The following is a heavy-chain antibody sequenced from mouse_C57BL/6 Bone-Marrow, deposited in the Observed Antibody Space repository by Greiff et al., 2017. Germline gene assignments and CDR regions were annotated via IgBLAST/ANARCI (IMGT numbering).Heavy chain of an antibody. V-gene: IGHV5-6*01. J-gene: IGHJ2*01. CDR1: GFTFSSYG. Sequence: EVHLVESGGDLVKPGGSLKLSCAASGFTFSSYGMSWVRQTPDKRLEWVATISSGGSYTYYPDSVKGRFTISRDNAKNTQYLQMSSLKSEDTAMYYCARHTVDYWGQGTTLTVSS. CDR3: ARHTVDY. CDR2: ISSGGSYT.